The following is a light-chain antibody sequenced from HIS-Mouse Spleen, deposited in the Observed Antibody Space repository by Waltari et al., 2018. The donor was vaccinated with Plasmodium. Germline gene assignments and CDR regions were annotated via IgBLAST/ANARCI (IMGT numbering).Light chain of an antibody. CDR2: EDS. J-gene: IGLJ3*02. CDR3: YSTDSSGNHRV. CDR1: ALPKKY. V-gene: IGLV3-10*01. Sequence: SYELTQPPSVSVSPGQTATITCSGDALPKKYAYWYQQKSGQAPVLVMDEDSKRPPGIPGRCSGSSSGTMSTLTISGAQVEDEADYYCYSTDSSGNHRVFGGGTKLTVL.